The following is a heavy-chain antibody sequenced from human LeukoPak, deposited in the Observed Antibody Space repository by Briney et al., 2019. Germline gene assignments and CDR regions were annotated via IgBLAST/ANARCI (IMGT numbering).Heavy chain of an antibody. CDR1: GGSFSGYY. CDR2: INHSGST. CDR3: ARGRLKQHSPLGY. D-gene: IGHD6-13*01. V-gene: IGHV4-34*01. J-gene: IGHJ4*02. Sequence: PSKTLSLTCAVYGGSFSGYYWSWIRQPQGKGLEWIGEINHSGSTNYNPSLKSRVTISVDTSKNQFSLKLSSVTAADTAVYYCARGRLKQHSPLGYWGQGTLVTVSS.